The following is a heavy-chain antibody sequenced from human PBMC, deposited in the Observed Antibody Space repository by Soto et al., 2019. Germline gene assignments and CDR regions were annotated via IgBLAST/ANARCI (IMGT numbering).Heavy chain of an antibody. CDR1: GYTFTSYS. D-gene: IGHD3-22*01. Sequence: QVQLVQSGAEVKKPGASVKVSCKASGYTFTSYSMHWVRQAPGQGLEWMGIINPSGGFTSYAQKFQGRGTMTRDTSTSTEYMELSSLRSEDTAVYYCAREYHYDSRAYHAFDYWGQGTLVTVSS. CDR3: AREYHYDSRAYHAFDY. V-gene: IGHV1-46*01. J-gene: IGHJ4*02. CDR2: INPSGGFT.